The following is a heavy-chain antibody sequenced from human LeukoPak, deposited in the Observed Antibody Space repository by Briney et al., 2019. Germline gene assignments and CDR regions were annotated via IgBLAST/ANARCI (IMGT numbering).Heavy chain of an antibody. CDR2: ISDDGTYT. J-gene: IGHJ4*02. V-gene: IGHV3-30*18. Sequence: GGSMTLSCPASGFTFSTFGMHWDRPAPGKGLEWVAVISDDGTYTYYRDSVKGRFTISRDNSKNTLFLQMNGLRAEDTAVYYCAKSGGYCTNGICYHFDYWGQGTLVTVSS. CDR1: GFTFSTFG. CDR3: AKSGGYCTNGICYHFDY. D-gene: IGHD2-8*01.